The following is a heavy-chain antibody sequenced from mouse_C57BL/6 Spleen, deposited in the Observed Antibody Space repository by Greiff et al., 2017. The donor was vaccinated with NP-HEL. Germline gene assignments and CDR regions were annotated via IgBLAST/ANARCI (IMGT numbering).Heavy chain of an antibody. CDR3: ARRDYYYGSSHWYFDV. CDR1: GFTFSSYG. J-gene: IGHJ1*03. D-gene: IGHD1-1*01. CDR2: ISSGGSYT. Sequence: EVQGVESGGDLVKPGGSLKLSCAASGFTFSSYGMSWVRQTPDKRLEWVATISSGGSYTYYPDSVKGRFTISRDNAKNTLYLQMSSLKSEDTAMYYCARRDYYYGSSHWYFDVWGTGTTVTVSS. V-gene: IGHV5-6*01.